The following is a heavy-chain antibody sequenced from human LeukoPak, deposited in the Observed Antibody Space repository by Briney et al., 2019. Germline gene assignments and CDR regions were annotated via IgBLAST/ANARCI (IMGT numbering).Heavy chain of an antibody. CDR2: IYYSGST. J-gene: IGHJ4*02. V-gene: IGHV4-39*07. CDR3: ARKITGTTEFDY. CDR1: GGSISSSSYY. D-gene: IGHD1-7*01. Sequence: SETLSLTCIVSGGSISSSSYYWGWLCQPPGKGLEWIGSIYYSGSTNYNPSLKSRVTISVDTSKNQFSLKLSSVTAADTAVYYCARKITGTTEFDYWGQGTLVAVSS.